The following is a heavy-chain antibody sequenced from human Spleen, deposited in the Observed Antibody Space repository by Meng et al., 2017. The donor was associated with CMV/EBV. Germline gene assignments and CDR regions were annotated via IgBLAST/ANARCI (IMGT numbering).Heavy chain of an antibody. CDR2: IKSDGSST. CDR3: AREGGAGGLDA. D-gene: IGHD1-26*01. Sequence: LSCAASGFTLSNYWMNWVRQAPGKGLVWVSRIKSDGSSTSYADSVKGRFTISRDNAKNALSLQMNSLRDEDTAVYYCAREGGAGGLDAWGQGTLVTVSS. V-gene: IGHV3-74*01. J-gene: IGHJ5*02. CDR1: GFTLSNYW.